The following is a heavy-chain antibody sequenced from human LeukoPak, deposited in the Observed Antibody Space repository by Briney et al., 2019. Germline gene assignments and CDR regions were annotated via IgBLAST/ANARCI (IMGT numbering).Heavy chain of an antibody. CDR1: GFNSSNYW. CDR2: IDSDGSST. V-gene: IGHV3-74*01. D-gene: IGHD2-15*01. Sequence: GGSLRLSCAASGFNSSNYWMHWVRQGPGKGLVWVSRIDSDGSSTNYADSVKGRFTISRDNAKYSLYLQMNSLRAEDTAVYYCAREYCSGDSCHKGGIDYWGQGTLVTVSS. J-gene: IGHJ4*02. CDR3: AREYCSGDSCHKGGIDY.